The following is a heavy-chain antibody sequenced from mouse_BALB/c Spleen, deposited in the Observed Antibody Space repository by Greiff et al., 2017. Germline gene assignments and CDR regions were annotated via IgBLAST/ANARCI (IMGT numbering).Heavy chain of an antibody. CDR1: GFSLTSYG. D-gene: IGHD1-1*01. CDR3: ARNEGYYGSSSPFAY. V-gene: IGHV2-2*02. Sequence: VQVVESGPGLVQPSQSLSITCTVSGFSLTSYGVHWVRQSPGKGLEWLGVIWSGGSTDYNAAFISRLSISKDNSKSQVFFKMNSLQANDTAIYYCARNEGYYGSSSPFAYWGQGTLVTVSA. CDR2: IWSGGST. J-gene: IGHJ3*01.